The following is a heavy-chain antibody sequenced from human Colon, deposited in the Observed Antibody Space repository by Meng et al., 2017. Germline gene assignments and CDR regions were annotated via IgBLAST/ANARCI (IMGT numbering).Heavy chain of an antibody. D-gene: IGHD2-2*01. CDR1: DGSINSADYY. J-gene: IGHJ4*02. V-gene: IGHV4-30-4*01. CDR2: IHSSGNT. CDR3: ARNPVIPDARTFDF. Sequence: VQLQESGPGVVKPSQTLSLTYTISDGSINSADYYWNWIRQSPGKGLEWLGYIHSSGNTYYTPSLKSRLTMSLDTSKNQFSLRLTSVTAADTAVYYCARNPVIPDARTFDFWGQGALVTVSS.